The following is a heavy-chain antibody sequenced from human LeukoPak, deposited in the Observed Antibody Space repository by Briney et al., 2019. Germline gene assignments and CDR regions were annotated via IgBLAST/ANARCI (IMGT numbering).Heavy chain of an antibody. CDR3: ARDFAIAVAGVDY. CDR1: GFTFSSYS. CDR2: ISSSSSYI. D-gene: IGHD6-19*01. Sequence: PGGSLRLSCAASGFTFSSYSMNWVRQAPGKGLEWVSSISSSSSYIYYADSVKGRFTISRDNAKNSLYLQMNSLRAEDTAVYYCARDFAIAVAGVDYWGQGTLVTVSS. V-gene: IGHV3-21*01. J-gene: IGHJ4*02.